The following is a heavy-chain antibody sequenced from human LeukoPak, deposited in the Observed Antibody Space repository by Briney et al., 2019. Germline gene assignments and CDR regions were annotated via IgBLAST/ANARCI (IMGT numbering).Heavy chain of an antibody. CDR2: ISYDGSNK. CDR3: FYSSSWTSRGAFDI. J-gene: IGHJ3*02. D-gene: IGHD6-13*01. CDR1: GFTFSSYG. Sequence: PGGSLRLSCAASGFTFSSYGMHWVRQAPGKGLEWVAVISYDGSNKYYADAVKGRFTISRDNAKNTLYLQMNILRSEDTAVDYTFYSSSWTSRGAFDIWRQGPMVPVSS. V-gene: IGHV3-30*03.